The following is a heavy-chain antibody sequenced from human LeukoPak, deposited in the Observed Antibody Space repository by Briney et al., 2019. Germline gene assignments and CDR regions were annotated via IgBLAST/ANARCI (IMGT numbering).Heavy chain of an antibody. Sequence: PGGSLRLSCAASGFTFSSSWMHWVRQAPGKGMVWFSRINSDGSNRNYADSVKGRFTISRDNAKNALYLQMDSVRAEDAAVYYCARPQDGYNGFDCWGQGTLVTVSS. D-gene: IGHD5-24*01. CDR2: INSDGSNR. J-gene: IGHJ4*02. V-gene: IGHV3-74*01. CDR1: GFTFSSSW. CDR3: ARPQDGYNGFDC.